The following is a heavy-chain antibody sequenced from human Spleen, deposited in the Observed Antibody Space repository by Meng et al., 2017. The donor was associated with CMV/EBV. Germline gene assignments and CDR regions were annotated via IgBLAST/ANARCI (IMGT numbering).Heavy chain of an antibody. CDR1: GFTFSSYS. CDR2: ISSSSSYI. CDR3: AKDIRMTTVGMDV. J-gene: IGHJ6*02. Sequence: GESLKISCAASGFTFSSYSMNWVRQAPGKGLEWVSSISSSSSYIYYADSVKGRFTISRDNAKNSLYLQMNSLRTEDTALYYCAKDIRMTTVGMDVWGQGTTVTVSS. D-gene: IGHD4-11*01. V-gene: IGHV3-21*04.